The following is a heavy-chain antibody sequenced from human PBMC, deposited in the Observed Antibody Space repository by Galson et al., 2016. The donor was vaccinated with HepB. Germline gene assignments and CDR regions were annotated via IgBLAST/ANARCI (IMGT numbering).Heavy chain of an antibody. CDR1: GGSITSSNW. V-gene: IGHV4-4*02. CDR3: TRGGHKHSWPWCNTFDP. D-gene: IGHD4/OR15-4a*01. Sequence: SETLSLTCAVSGGSITSSNWWPWVRQPPGKGLEWIGQVFPRGGTHYNPSLRGRVTISMDKSKQTFSFSLSPVITADTARYYCTRGGHKHSWPWCNTFDPWGQGTLVTVSS. J-gene: IGHJ5*02. CDR2: VFPRGGT.